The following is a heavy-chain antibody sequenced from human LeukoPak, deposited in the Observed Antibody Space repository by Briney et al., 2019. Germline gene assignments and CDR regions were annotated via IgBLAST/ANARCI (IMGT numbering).Heavy chain of an antibody. J-gene: IGHJ4*02. D-gene: IGHD4-11*01. Sequence: PGGSLSLSCAASCFTSSSYSMNWLRQAPGKGLEWVSSISTTSRYIYYADSVKGRFTVSRDNAKNSLSLQMNSLRAEDTAVYYCARGNSDYDHDYWGQGTLVTVSS. V-gene: IGHV3-21*01. CDR1: CFTSSSYS. CDR2: ISTTSRYI. CDR3: ARGNSDYDHDY.